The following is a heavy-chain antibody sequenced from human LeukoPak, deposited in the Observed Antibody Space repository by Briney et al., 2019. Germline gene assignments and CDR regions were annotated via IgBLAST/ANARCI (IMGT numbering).Heavy chain of an antibody. Sequence: ASVKVSCKASGYTFTSYGISWVRQAPGQGLEWMGCISAYNGNTNYAQKLKGRVTMTTDTSTSTAYMELRSLRSDDTAVYYCARDRQWLVGYYGMDVWGQGTTVTVSS. V-gene: IGHV1-18*01. D-gene: IGHD6-19*01. J-gene: IGHJ6*02. CDR2: ISAYNGNT. CDR3: ARDRQWLVGYYGMDV. CDR1: GYTFTSYG.